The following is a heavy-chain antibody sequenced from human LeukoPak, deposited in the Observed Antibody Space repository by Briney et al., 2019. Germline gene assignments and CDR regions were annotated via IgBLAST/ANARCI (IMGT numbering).Heavy chain of an antibody. CDR2: IKSKTNSGTK. J-gene: IGHJ4*02. V-gene: IGHV3-15*01. Sequence: GGSLRLSCAASGFTFNNAWMSWVRQAPGKGLEWVGLIKSKTNSGTKDYAEPVKGRFTISRDDSNNTMYLQMNSLKTEDTALYYCTTDPVSSRYFRAYYWGQGTLVTVSS. D-gene: IGHD6-13*01. CDR3: TTDPVSSRYFRAYY. CDR1: GFTFNNAW.